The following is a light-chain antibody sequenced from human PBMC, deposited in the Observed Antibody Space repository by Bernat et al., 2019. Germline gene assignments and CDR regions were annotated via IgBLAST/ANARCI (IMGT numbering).Light chain of an antibody. J-gene: IGLJ3*02. CDR2: NNN. Sequence: QSVLTQPPSASGTPGQRVTISCSGSSSNIGSNTVTWYQQLPGTAPKLLIYNNNQRPSGVPDRFSGYKSGTSASLAISGLQSEDEAEYYCAAWDDSLNGWVFGGGTKLTVL. CDR1: SSNIGSNT. V-gene: IGLV1-44*01. CDR3: AAWDDSLNGWV.